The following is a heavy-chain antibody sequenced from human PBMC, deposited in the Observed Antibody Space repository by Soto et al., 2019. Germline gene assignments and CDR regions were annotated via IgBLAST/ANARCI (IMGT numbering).Heavy chain of an antibody. Sequence: SVKVCCKASGYSIASRDINWARQAAGQGLEWLGWINPYSGITAYAQKFQGRVSMTRSSSISTAYMELSSLTSEDTAVYYCAIGFRFYDSSGHGVNWFEPWGQGTLVTVSS. D-gene: IGHD3-22*01. CDR1: GYSIASRD. V-gene: IGHV1-8*01. CDR3: AIGFRFYDSSGHGVNWFEP. J-gene: IGHJ5*02. CDR2: INPYSGIT.